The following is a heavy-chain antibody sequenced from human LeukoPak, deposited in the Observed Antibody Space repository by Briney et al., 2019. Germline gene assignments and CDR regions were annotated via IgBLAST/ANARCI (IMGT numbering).Heavy chain of an antibody. D-gene: IGHD2-15*01. CDR1: GGSISSYY. J-gene: IGHJ4*02. CDR2: IYTSGST. Sequence: SETLSLTCTVSGGSISSYYWSWIRQPAGKGLEWIGRIYTSGSTNCNPSLKSRVTMSVDTSKNQFSLKLSSVTAADTAVYYCAREAMYCSGGSCYPNFDYWGQGTLVTVSS. V-gene: IGHV4-4*07. CDR3: AREAMYCSGGSCYPNFDY.